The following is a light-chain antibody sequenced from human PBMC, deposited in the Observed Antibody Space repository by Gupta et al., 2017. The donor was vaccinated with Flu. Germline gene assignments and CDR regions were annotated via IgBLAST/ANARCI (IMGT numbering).Light chain of an antibody. Sequence: ATLSLSPGDRAILSCRASQSVNSYLAWYQQKPGQPPRLLMFDASKRAAGIPDRFSGSGSGTDFTLTISTLEPEDFAVYYCQQRSGLPMYTFGQGTKLE. CDR2: DAS. J-gene: IGKJ2*01. V-gene: IGKV3-11*01. CDR1: QSVNSY. CDR3: QQRSGLPMYT.